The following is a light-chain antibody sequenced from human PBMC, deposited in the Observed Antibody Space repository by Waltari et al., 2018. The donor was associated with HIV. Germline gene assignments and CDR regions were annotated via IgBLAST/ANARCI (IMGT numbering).Light chain of an antibody. V-gene: IGLV2-8*01. CDR1: SSDVGGYNY. CDR3: GSYEGDKLI. J-gene: IGLJ2*01. CDR2: EVT. Sequence: QSALTQPPSASGSPGQSVTISCTGTSSDVGGYNYVSWYQQHPGKAPKLLIYEVTKRPSGVPDRFSGSKSGNSASLTVSGLQAEDEADYYCGSYEGDKLIFGGGTKLSVL.